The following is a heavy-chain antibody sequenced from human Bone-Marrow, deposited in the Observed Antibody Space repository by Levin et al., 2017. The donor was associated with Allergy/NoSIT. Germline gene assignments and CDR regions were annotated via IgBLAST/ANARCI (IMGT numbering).Heavy chain of an antibody. CDR1: GFSLSTSGMC. J-gene: IGHJ3*02. Sequence: QTLSLTCTFSGFSLSTSGMCVSWIRQPPGKALEWLARIDWDDDKYYSTSLKTRLTISKDTSKNQVVLTMTNMDPVDTATYYCARTAQDLRLAAFDISGQGTMVTVSS. CDR3: ARTAQDLRLAAFDI. CDR2: IDWDDDK. V-gene: IGHV2-70*11. D-gene: IGHD5-12*01.